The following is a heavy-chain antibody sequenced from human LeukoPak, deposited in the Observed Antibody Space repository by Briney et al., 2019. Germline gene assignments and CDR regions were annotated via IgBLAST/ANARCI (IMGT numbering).Heavy chain of an antibody. V-gene: IGHV1-8*01. D-gene: IGHD2-2*02. CDR1: VYTFTIYD. CDR3: ARVLYSAWRTLGY. CDR2: MNPNSGNT. J-gene: IGHJ4*02. Sequence: ASVTVSFKASVYTFTIYDINWVRQATGQGREWMGWMNPNSGNTGYAQKFQGRVTMTRNTSISTAYMELSSLRSEDTAVYYCARVLYSAWRTLGYWGQGTLVTVSS.